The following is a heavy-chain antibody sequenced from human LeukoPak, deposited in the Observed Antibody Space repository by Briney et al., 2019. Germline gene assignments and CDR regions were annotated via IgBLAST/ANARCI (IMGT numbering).Heavy chain of an antibody. Sequence: SETLSLTCAVYGGSFSGYYWSWIRQPPGKGLEWIGEINHSGSTNYNPSLKSRVTISVDTSKNQFSLKLSSVTAADTAVYYCARGRGGYCSSTSCHPFDYWGQGTLVTVSS. CDR1: GGSFSGYY. D-gene: IGHD2-2*03. CDR2: INHSGST. V-gene: IGHV4-34*01. J-gene: IGHJ4*02. CDR3: ARGRGGYCSSTSCHPFDY.